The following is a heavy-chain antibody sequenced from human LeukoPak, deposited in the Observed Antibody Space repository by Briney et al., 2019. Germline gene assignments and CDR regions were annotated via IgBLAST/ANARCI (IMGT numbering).Heavy chain of an antibody. CDR3: ARHVTVATIGWLGS. D-gene: IGHD5-12*01. Sequence: PSETLSLTCTVSGDSIRHSSYYWDWIRQPPGKGLEWIVSFYFSGIKCYNPSLESRVTISVDTSKNQLTLDLSSVTAADTAIYYCARHVTVATIGWLGSWGQGTLVTVSS. CDR1: GDSIRHSSYY. V-gene: IGHV4-39*01. J-gene: IGHJ1*01. CDR2: FYFSGIK.